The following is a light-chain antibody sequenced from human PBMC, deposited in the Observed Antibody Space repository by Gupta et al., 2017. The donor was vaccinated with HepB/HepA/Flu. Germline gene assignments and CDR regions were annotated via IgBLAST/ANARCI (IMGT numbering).Light chain of an antibody. J-gene: IGLJ2*01. CDR2: EVS. CDR1: SSGVGGYTY. Sequence: QSALTQPPSASGSPGQSLTIPCSGTSSGVGGYTYVSWYQQHPGTAPTLMIYEVSKRPSGGPYRFSGSNSGVTASLTVSCLQAQDEADYSCSSYAGSNYLMVFGGGTKLTVL. CDR3: SSYAGSNYLMV. V-gene: IGLV2-8*01.